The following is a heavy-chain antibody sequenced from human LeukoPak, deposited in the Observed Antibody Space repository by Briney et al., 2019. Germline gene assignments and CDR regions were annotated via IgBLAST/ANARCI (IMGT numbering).Heavy chain of an antibody. J-gene: IGHJ5*02. CDR3: ASIYYYDSAPIDP. CDR1: GGSITSYY. CDR2: IYYSGSA. V-gene: IGHV4-59*08. Sequence: SETLSLTCTVSGGSITSYYWSWIRQPPGKGLEWIGYIYYSGSANYNPSLKSRVTISVDTSKNQFSLKLSSVTAADTAVYYCASIYYYDSAPIDPWGQGTLVTVSS. D-gene: IGHD3-22*01.